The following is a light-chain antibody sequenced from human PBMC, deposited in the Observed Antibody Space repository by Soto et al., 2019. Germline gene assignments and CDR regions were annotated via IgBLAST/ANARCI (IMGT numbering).Light chain of an antibody. CDR2: EVT. CDR3: SSYAGSHNLRV. V-gene: IGLV2-8*01. J-gene: IGLJ2*01. CDR1: SSDVGAYNF. Sequence: QSALTQPPSASGSPGQSVTISCTGTSSDVGAYNFVSWYQQHPGKAPKLIIYEVTTRPSGVPDRFSGSKSGNTASLTVSGLQAEDEADYYCSSYAGSHNLRVFGGGTKLTVL.